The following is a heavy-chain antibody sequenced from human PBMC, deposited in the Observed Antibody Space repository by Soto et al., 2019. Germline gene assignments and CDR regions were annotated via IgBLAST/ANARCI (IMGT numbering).Heavy chain of an antibody. CDR1: GFDFSAYT. D-gene: IGHD6-6*01. J-gene: IGHJ4*02. CDR3: ARDSSSWHYFDY. Sequence: EVLLVESGGGLVKPGASLRLSCAASGFDFSAYTMNWVRQAPGKGLEWVSSITSASSYIYYADSVKGRFTISRDNAKNSLFLQMNSLRAEDTAIYYCARDSSSWHYFDYWGQGTLVPVSS. V-gene: IGHV3-21*01. CDR2: ITSASSYI.